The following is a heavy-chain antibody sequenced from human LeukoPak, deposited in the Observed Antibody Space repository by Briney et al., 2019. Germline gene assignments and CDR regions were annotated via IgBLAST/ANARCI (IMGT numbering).Heavy chain of an antibody. Sequence: PPQALSLTCAVSGVSISSGGSSWGWIRHPPGKGLEWIGYIYHSRSTYYNPSLKSRVTISVDRSKNQFSLKLSSVTAADTAVYYCARERHYDSSGYYHHGFDYWGQGTLVTVSS. J-gene: IGHJ4*02. CDR3: ARERHYDSSGYYHHGFDY. V-gene: IGHV4-30-2*01. D-gene: IGHD3-22*01. CDR2: IYHSRST. CDR1: GVSISSGGSS.